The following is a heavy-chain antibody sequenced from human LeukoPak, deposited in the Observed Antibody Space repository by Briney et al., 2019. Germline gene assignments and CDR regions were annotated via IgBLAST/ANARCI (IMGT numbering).Heavy chain of an antibody. D-gene: IGHD2-15*01. Sequence: PGGSLRLPCAASGFTLSSYAMSWVRQGPGKGLEWVSAISVIGNTYHADSVKSRFTISRDSSKNTLYLQMNSLRAGDAAVYYCAKAPVTTCSGAYCYPFDYWSQGTLVTVSS. V-gene: IGHV3-23*01. CDR2: ISVIGNT. J-gene: IGHJ4*02. CDR1: GFTLSSYA. CDR3: AKAPVTTCSGAYCYPFDY.